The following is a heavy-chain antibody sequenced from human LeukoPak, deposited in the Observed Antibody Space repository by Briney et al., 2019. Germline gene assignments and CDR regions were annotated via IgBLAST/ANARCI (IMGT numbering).Heavy chain of an antibody. CDR1: GFPFTTYA. Sequence: GGSLRLSCAGSGFPFTTYAIIWVRQTPDKGLEWVSAISGPGDDTFYADSVKGRFTISRDNSKNTVHVQMSSLRVDDTAIYFCARLSGTYGTTSRILDFWGQGTPVTVPS. J-gene: IGHJ4*02. V-gene: IGHV3-23*01. CDR2: ISGPGDDT. D-gene: IGHD1-1*01. CDR3: ARLSGTYGTTSRILDF.